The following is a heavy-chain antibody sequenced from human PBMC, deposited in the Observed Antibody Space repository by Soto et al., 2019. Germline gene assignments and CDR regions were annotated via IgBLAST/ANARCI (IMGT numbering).Heavy chain of an antibody. Sequence: GGSLRLSCVASGIIFSNHAMSWVRQVPGKGLEWVSGISAGGNLIYYADSVRGRFTMSRDNSKNMLYLQMNSLRAEDTAVYFCAKRQGIGAAAKNFDFWGQGARVTVSS. CDR3: AKRQGIGAAAKNFDF. V-gene: IGHV3-23*01. J-gene: IGHJ4*02. CDR1: GIIFSNHA. D-gene: IGHD6-13*01. CDR2: ISAGGNLI.